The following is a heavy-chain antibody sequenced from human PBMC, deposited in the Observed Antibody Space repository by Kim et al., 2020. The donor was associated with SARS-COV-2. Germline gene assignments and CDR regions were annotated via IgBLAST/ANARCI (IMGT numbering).Heavy chain of an antibody. V-gene: IGHV5-51*01. CDR3: ARRKIEYSSSGFDY. Sequence: SPPFQGQVTISADKSISTAYLQWSSLKASDTAMYYCARRKIEYSSSGFDYWGQGTLVTVSS. J-gene: IGHJ4*02. D-gene: IGHD6-6*01.